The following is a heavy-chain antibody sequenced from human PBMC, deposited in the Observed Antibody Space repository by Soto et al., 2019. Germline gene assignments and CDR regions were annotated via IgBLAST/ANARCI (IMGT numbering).Heavy chain of an antibody. V-gene: IGHV3-23*01. J-gene: IGHJ3*01. CDR2: ISGSADGT. CDR1: GFTFDSYA. Sequence: EVKLLESGGGLAQPGGSLRLSCVGSGFTFDSYAISWVRQAPGERLQWIAAISGSADGTDYAHSVRGRFTISRDNDKKTVHLQMDRLSVEDTAVYFCAKDTVGGYSFWSGYYSDGLDVWGQGTLVTVS. CDR3: AKDTVGGYSFWSGYYSDGLDV. D-gene: IGHD3-3*01.